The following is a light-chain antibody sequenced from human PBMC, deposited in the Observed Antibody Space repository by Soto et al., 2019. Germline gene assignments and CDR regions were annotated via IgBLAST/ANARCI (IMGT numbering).Light chain of an antibody. CDR3: QQHNGYSERM. Sequence: DIQMTQSPSTLSASAGDRVTITCRASQSISTWLAWYQQKPGKAPKLLIYGASSLASGVPPRFSGSGSGTEFTLTISSLQPDDFATYYCQQHNGYSERMFGQGTKV. V-gene: IGKV1-5*01. CDR1: QSISTW. CDR2: GAS. J-gene: IGKJ1*01.